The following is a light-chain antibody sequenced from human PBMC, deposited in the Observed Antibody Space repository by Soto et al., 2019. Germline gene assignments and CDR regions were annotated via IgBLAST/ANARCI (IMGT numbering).Light chain of an antibody. CDR3: MQGLHTPMVT. J-gene: IGKJ5*01. CDR1: QSISSY. Sequence: DIQMTQSPSSLSASVGDRVTITCRASQSISSYLNWYQQKPGKAPKLLIYAASSLQSGVPDRFSGSGSGTDFTLKISSVEAEDVGVYFCMQGLHTPMVTFGQGTRLEI. CDR2: AAS. V-gene: IGKV1-39*01.